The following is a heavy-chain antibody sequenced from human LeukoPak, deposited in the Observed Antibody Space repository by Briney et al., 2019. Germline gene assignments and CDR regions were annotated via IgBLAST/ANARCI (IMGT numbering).Heavy chain of an antibody. CDR2: FYDSGNT. CDR1: GYSISSGYY. CDR3: ARDGRYYYAFDI. V-gene: IGHV4-38-2*02. D-gene: IGHD1-26*01. Sequence: SETLSLTCTVSGYSISSGYYWGWIRQPPGKGLEWIGSFYDSGNTYYNPSLKSRVTISVDTSKNQFSLKVRSVTAADTAVYYGARDGRYYYAFDIWGQGTMVTVSS. J-gene: IGHJ3*02.